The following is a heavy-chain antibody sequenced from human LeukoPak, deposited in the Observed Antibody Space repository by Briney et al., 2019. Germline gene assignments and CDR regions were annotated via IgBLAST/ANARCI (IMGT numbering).Heavy chain of an antibody. CDR1: GFTFSNYN. J-gene: IGHJ4*02. CDR3: ARYYTKGSFDY. Sequence: PGGSLRLSCAASGFTFSNYNMNWVRQAPGKGLEWVSYITGTTGIYYADSVKGRFTISRDNAKNSLYLQMNSLRDEDTAVYYCARYYTKGSFDYWGQGTLVTVPS. V-gene: IGHV3-48*02. D-gene: IGHD4-11*01. CDR2: ITGTTGI.